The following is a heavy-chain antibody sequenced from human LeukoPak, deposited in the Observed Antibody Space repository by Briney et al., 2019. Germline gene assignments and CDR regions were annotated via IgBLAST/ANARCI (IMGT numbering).Heavy chain of an antibody. CDR3: ASNWGYYGSGSYPYYFDY. V-gene: IGHV1-18*01. D-gene: IGHD3-10*01. J-gene: IGHJ4*02. Sequence: ASVKVSCKASGYTFTSYGISWVRQAPGQGLEWMGWISAYNGNTNYAQKLQGRVTMTTDTSTSTAYMELRSLRSDDTAVYYCASNWGYYGSGSYPYYFDYWGQGTLVTVSS. CDR2: ISAYNGNT. CDR1: GYTFTSYG.